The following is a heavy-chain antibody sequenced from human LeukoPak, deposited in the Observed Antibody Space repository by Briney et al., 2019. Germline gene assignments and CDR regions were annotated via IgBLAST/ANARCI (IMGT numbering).Heavy chain of an antibody. CDR1: GFTFSSYE. J-gene: IGHJ4*02. CDR2: ISSSGSTI. D-gene: IGHD3-16*02. Sequence: PGGSLRLSCAASGFTFSSYEMNWVRQAPGKGLEWVSYISSSGSTIYYAESLKGRFTISRDNAKNSLYLQINSLRADDTAVYYCARGGITFGGVIVHWGQGTLVTVSS. V-gene: IGHV3-48*03. CDR3: ARGGITFGGVIVH.